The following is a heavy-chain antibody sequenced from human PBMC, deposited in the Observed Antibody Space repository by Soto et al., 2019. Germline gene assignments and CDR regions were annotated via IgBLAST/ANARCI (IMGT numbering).Heavy chain of an antibody. J-gene: IGHJ5*02. CDR3: ARVLRGVVNWFDP. D-gene: IGHD3-10*01. CDR1: GDTFTNFG. CDR2: IATYNSNK. V-gene: IGHV1-18*01. Sequence: HLMQSGPEVKKPGASVTVSCKTSGDTFTNFGLSWVRQAPGQGLEWMGWIATYNSNKNHAQKFQGMLTLTTDTSTSTGYMELKSLEYDDTAVYYCARVLRGVVNWFDPWGQGTLVTVSS.